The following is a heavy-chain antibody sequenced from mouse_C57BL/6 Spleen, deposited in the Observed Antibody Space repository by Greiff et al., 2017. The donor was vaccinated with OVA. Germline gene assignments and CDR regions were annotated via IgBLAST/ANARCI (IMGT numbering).Heavy chain of an antibody. CDR2: FYPDNDDT. Sequence: VQLQESGAELVKPGASVKMSCKASGYTFTTYPIDWMKQNPGKSLEWIGNFYPDNDDTKYNEKFKGKATLTVEKSSSTVYLELSRLTSDDSAVYYCARGGTPYYAMDYWGQGTSVTVSS. CDR3: ARGGTPYYAMDY. V-gene: IGHV1-47*01. J-gene: IGHJ4*01. CDR1: GYTFTTYP. D-gene: IGHD3-3*01.